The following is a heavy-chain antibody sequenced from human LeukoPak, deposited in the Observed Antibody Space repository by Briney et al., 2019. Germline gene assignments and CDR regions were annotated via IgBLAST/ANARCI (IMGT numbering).Heavy chain of an antibody. CDR3: ATLDTTIVRD. CDR1: GGSISSYY. Sequence: PSETLSLTCTVSGGSISSYYWSWIRQPPGKGLEWIGYIYYSGSTNYNPSLKSQVTISVDTSKNQFSLKLSSVTAADTAVYYCATLDTTIVRDWGQGILVTVSS. V-gene: IGHV4-59*01. D-gene: IGHD5-18*01. CDR2: IYYSGST. J-gene: IGHJ4*02.